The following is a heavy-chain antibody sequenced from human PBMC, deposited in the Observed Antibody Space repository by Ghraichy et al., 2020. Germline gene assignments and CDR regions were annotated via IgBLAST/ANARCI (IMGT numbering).Heavy chain of an antibody. CDR3: ARGDGGSPDY. CDR1: GYNFIIYY. V-gene: IGHV1-46*03. Sequence: ASVKVSCKASGYNFIIYYIHWVRQAPGQGLEWMGLINPNGGTTIYAQKFQGSVTMTRDTSTSTVYLELSNLRSNDTAVYYCARGDGGSPDYWGQGTLVTASS. D-gene: IGHD1-26*01. J-gene: IGHJ4*02. CDR2: INPNGGTT.